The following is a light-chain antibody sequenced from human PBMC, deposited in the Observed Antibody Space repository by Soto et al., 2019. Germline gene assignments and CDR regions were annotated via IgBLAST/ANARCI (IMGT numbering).Light chain of an antibody. CDR1: SSDVGGYNY. Sequence: QSALTQPASVSGSPGQSITISCTGTSSDVGGYNYVSWYQQHPGKAPKLMIYEVSNRPSGVSTRFSGSKSGNTASLIISGLQAEDEADYYCTSYTTSRIWVFGGGTKLTVL. V-gene: IGLV2-14*01. J-gene: IGLJ3*02. CDR3: TSYTTSRIWV. CDR2: EVS.